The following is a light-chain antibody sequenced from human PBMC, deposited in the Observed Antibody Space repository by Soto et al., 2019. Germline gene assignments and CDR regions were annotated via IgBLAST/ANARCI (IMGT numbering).Light chain of an antibody. CDR2: DAS. V-gene: IGKV1-5*01. J-gene: IGKJ5*01. CDR3: QQYKRWPYT. CDR1: QTISTW. Sequence: IQMTQSPSTLSASVGDRVTITCRASQTISTWMAWYQQKPGKAPKLLVYDASTLQRGVASRFSGRGAGTEVTRTSTGRQYEDVAVYYCQQYKRWPYTFGQGTRLEIK.